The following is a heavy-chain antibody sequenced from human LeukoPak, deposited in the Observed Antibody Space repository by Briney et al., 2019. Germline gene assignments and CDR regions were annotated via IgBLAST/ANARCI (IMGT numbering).Heavy chain of an antibody. Sequence: QPGGSLRLSCAASGFIYTNYGMNWVRQAPGKGLEWVSYISGSGSYIDYADSVKGRFTISRENAENSLYLQMNSLRAEDTAVYYCARGHSSGYYPKYWGQGTLVTVSS. CDR1: GFIYTNYG. CDR3: ARGHSSGYYPKY. V-gene: IGHV3-21*05. D-gene: IGHD3-22*01. CDR2: ISGSGSYI. J-gene: IGHJ4*02.